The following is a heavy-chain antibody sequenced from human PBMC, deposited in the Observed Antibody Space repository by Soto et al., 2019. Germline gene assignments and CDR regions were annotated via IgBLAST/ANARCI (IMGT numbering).Heavy chain of an antibody. V-gene: IGHV1-2*04. CDR3: ARGEADFWSGYLEYYFDY. J-gene: IGHJ4*02. CDR2: INLNSGGT. Sequence: QVQLVQSGAEVKKPGASVKVSCKASGYTFTGYYMHWVRQAPGQGLEWMGWINLNSGGTNYAQKFQGWVTMTRDTSISTAYMELSRLRSDDTAVYYCARGEADFWSGYLEYYFDYWGQGTLVTVSS. D-gene: IGHD3-3*01. CDR1: GYTFTGYY.